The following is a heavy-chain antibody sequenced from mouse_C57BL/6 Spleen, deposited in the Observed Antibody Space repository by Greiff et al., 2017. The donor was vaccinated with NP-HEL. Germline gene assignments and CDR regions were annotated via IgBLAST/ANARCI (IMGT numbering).Heavy chain of an antibody. Sequence: QVQLQQSGPELVKPGASVKISCKASGYAFSSSWMNWVKQRPGKGLEWIGRIYPGDGDTNYNGKFKGKATLTADKSSSTAYMQLSSLTSEDSAVYFCARSALDYGYAMDYWGQGTSVTVSS. CDR3: ARSALDYGYAMDY. J-gene: IGHJ4*01. V-gene: IGHV1-82*01. CDR1: GYAFSSSW. CDR2: IYPGDGDT. D-gene: IGHD2-4*01.